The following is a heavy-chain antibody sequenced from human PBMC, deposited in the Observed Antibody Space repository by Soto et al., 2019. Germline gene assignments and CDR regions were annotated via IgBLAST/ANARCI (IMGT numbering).Heavy chain of an antibody. J-gene: IGHJ1*01. V-gene: IGHV3-23*01. CDR3: VRYHVYGDS. CDR1: GFTLPNYG. D-gene: IGHD4-17*01. CDR2: FSGGSGTT. Sequence: VQLLASGGGLVQPGGSLRLSCVVSGFTLPNYGVTWVRQAPGKGLEWVSGFSGGSGTTHYRDSVKGRFTISRDDSKSMVYLQMNSLGVEDTAVYYCVRYHVYGDSWGQGTLVPVSS.